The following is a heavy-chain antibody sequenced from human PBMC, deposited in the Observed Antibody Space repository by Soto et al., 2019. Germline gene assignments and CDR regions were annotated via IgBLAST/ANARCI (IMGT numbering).Heavy chain of an antibody. Sequence: SETLSLTCAVSGGSISSSNWWSWVRQPPGKGLEWIGEIYHSGSTNYNPSLKSRVTISVDKSKNQFSLKLSSVTAADTAVYYCAREIAAAGSVSYYYGMDVWGQGTTVTVSS. CDR1: GGSISSSNW. V-gene: IGHV4-4*02. D-gene: IGHD6-13*01. CDR2: IYHSGST. CDR3: AREIAAAGSVSYYYGMDV. J-gene: IGHJ6*02.